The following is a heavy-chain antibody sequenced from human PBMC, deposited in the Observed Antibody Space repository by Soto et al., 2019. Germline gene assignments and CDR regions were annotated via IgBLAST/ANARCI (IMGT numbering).Heavy chain of an antibody. Sequence: QVQLQESGPGLVKPSQTLSLTCTVSGGSISSGDYYWSWIRQPPGKGLEWIGYIYYSGSTYYNPALNGRVTLSVEPSKNQFSLKLSSVTAADTAVYYCARERPDGARLDPWGQGTLVTVSS. CDR2: IYYSGST. V-gene: IGHV4-30-4*01. CDR1: GGSISSGDYY. CDR3: ARERPDGARLDP. D-gene: IGHD6-6*01. J-gene: IGHJ5*02.